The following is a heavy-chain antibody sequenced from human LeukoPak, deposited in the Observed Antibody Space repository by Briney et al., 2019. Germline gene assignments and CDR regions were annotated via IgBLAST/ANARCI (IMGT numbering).Heavy chain of an antibody. V-gene: IGHV1-69*05. D-gene: IGHD3-3*01. CDR1: GGTFSSYA. Sequence: ASVKVSCKASGGTFSSYAISWVRQAPGQGLEWMGGIIPIFGTANYAQKFQGRVTITRNTSISTAYMELSSLRSEDTAVYYCARGCSIRFLEWLGKYYFDYWGQGTLVTVSS. J-gene: IGHJ4*02. CDR3: ARGCSIRFLEWLGKYYFDY. CDR2: IIPIFGTA.